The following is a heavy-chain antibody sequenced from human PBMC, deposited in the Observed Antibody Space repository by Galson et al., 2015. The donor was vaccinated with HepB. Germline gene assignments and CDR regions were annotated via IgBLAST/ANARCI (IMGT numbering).Heavy chain of an antibody. CDR2: IIPILGIA. J-gene: IGHJ2*01. CDR3: ARGRKQQLVTHFDL. Sequence: SVKVSCKASGGTFSSYAISWVRQAPGQGLEWMGRIIPILGIANYAQKFQGRVTITADKSTSTAYMELSSLRSEDTAVYYCARGRKQQLVTHFDLWGRGTLVTVSS. D-gene: IGHD6-13*01. CDR1: GGTFSSYA. V-gene: IGHV1-69*04.